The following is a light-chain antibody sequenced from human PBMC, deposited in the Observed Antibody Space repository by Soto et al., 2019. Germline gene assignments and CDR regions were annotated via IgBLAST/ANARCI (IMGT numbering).Light chain of an antibody. J-gene: IGKJ4*01. CDR2: GAS. V-gene: IGKV3-15*01. CDR1: QGVSSN. Sequence: EIVMTQSPASLSASPGERATLSCQASQGVSSNLAWYQQKPGQAPRLLIYGASTRATGIPARFSGSGSGTEFTLTISSLQSEDIAVYYCQQYNNRPPSLTFGGGTKVEIK. CDR3: QQYNNRPPSLT.